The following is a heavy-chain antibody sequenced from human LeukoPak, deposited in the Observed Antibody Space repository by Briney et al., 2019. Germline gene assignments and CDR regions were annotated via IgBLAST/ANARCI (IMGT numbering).Heavy chain of an antibody. CDR3: AKTLRLGELWD. D-gene: IGHD3-16*01. Sequence: SETLSLTCTVSGGPISSNFYYWRWIRQPRGKGLEWIGSIYYSGSAFYNPSPQSRVTVSIDTSNNQLSLNLTSVPGTDTAVYYCAKTLRLGELWDWGQGSLVTVSS. CDR2: IYYSGSA. V-gene: IGHV4-39*01. CDR1: GGPISSNFYY. J-gene: IGHJ4*02.